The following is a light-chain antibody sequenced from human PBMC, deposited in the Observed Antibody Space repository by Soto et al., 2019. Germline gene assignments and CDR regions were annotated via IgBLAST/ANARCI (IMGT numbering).Light chain of an antibody. Sequence: DIQMTQSPSSLSASVGDRVTVTCRASQSIGRYLNWYQQKPGKAPRLLIYDVSSLQTGVPSRFSGDESGTDFTLTISGLQLEDFATYYCQQSFTAPRTFGQGTKLEI. V-gene: IGKV1-39*01. J-gene: IGKJ2*01. CDR2: DVS. CDR3: QQSFTAPRT. CDR1: QSIGRY.